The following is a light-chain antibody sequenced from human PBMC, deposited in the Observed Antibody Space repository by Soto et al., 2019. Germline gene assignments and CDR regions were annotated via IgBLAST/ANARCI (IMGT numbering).Light chain of an antibody. CDR1: QGIAPY. Sequence: DVQMTQSPSSLSAFVGERVTITCRASQGIAPYLAWFQQKPGKVPKLLIYATSTLQSGVPSRFSGSGSGTDFTLTISSLQPEDVATYYCQKYNTAPLTFGGGTKVEIK. J-gene: IGKJ4*01. V-gene: IGKV1-27*01. CDR3: QKYNTAPLT. CDR2: ATS.